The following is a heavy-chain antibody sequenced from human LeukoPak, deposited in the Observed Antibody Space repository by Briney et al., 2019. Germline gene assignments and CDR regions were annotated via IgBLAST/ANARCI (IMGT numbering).Heavy chain of an antibody. D-gene: IGHD3-3*01. J-gene: IGHJ4*02. CDR2: IKQDGSEK. V-gene: IGHV3-7*01. CDR1: GFTFSTYW. CDR3: ARPRSYYDFWSGYPNEVGY. Sequence: GGSLRLSCAASGFTFSTYWMSWVRQAPGKGLEWVANIKQDGSEKYYVDSVKGRFTISRDNAKNSLYLQMNSLRAEDTAVYYCARPRSYYDFWSGYPNEVGYWGQGTLVTVSS.